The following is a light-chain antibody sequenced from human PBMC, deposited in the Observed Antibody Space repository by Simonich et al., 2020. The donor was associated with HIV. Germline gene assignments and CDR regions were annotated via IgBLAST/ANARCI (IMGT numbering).Light chain of an antibody. CDR3: QQYGSSPLT. V-gene: IGKV3-20*01. Sequence: EIVLTQSPGTLSLSPGERATLSCRASQSVNSNFLAWYQQKPGQAPRPLIYTSSSRTPGIPDRFSGSGSGTDFTLTISRLEPEDFAVYYCQQYGSSPLTFGGGTKVEIK. J-gene: IGKJ4*01. CDR1: QSVNSNF. CDR2: TSS.